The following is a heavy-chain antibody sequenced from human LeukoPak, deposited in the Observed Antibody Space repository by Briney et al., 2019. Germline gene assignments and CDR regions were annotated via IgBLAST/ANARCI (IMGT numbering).Heavy chain of an antibody. V-gene: IGHV4-34*01. CDR2: ISHSGNT. CDR1: GGSFSGYY. D-gene: IGHD6-13*01. Sequence: KSSETLSLTCAVYGGSFSGYYWSWIRQPPGKGLEWIGEISHSGNTNYNPSLKSRVTISVDTSKKQFSLKLSSVTAADTAVYYCARGLKEQLVPRDWFDPWGQGTLVTVSS. CDR3: ARGLKEQLVPRDWFDP. J-gene: IGHJ5*02.